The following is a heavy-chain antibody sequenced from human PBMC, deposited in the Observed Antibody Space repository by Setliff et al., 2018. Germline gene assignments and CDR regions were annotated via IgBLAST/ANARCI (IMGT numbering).Heavy chain of an antibody. D-gene: IGHD5-18*01. Sequence: SETLSLTCTVSGGSISPYFWSWIRQSPGKGLEWIGYIYHNGSTNFNPSLKTRVTMSVDTSKNQFALNLRSVTAADTAVYYCVRDRTAYSYGLDVWGQGTTVTVSS. J-gene: IGHJ6*02. V-gene: IGHV4-59*01. CDR3: VRDRTAYSYGLDV. CDR1: GGSISPYF. CDR2: IYHNGST.